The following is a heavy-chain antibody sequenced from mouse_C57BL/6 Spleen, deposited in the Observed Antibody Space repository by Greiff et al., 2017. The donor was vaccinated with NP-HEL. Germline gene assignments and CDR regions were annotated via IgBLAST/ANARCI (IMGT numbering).Heavy chain of an antibody. J-gene: IGHJ4*01. CDR2: IDPEDGDT. D-gene: IGHD2-5*01. CDR3: APYYSNDGGAMDY. Sequence: VQLQQPGAELVKPGASVKLSCTASGFTFNDYYMHWVKQRTEQGLEWIGRIDPEDGDTKYAAKFQGKATITADKSSNTAYLQRSSLTSEDTAVYCCAPYYSNDGGAMDYWGQGTSVTVSS. CDR1: GFTFNDYY. V-gene: IGHV14-2*01.